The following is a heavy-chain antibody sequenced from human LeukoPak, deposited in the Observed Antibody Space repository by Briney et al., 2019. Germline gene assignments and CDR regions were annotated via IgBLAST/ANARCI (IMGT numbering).Heavy chain of an antibody. V-gene: IGHV4-34*01. CDR1: XXXFXGYX. CDR2: INHSEST. D-gene: IGHD4-17*01. J-gene: IGHJ1*01. CDR3: ARGTTVTTANFQH. Sequence: SETLXXTXXXXXXXFXGYXWSWIRQPPGKGLEWIGEINHSESTNYNPPLKSRVTISVDTSKNQFSLKLSSVTAADTAVYYCARGTTVTTANFQHWGQGTLVTVSS.